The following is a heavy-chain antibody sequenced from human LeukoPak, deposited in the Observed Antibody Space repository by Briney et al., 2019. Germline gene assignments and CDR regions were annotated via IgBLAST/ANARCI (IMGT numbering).Heavy chain of an antibody. CDR2: ISSSSSTI. D-gene: IGHD6-13*01. CDR1: GFTFSSYS. CDR3: ARDGRIAARGWFDP. V-gene: IGHV3-48*01. J-gene: IGHJ5*02. Sequence: GGSLRLSCAASGFTFSSYSMNWVRQAPGKGLEWVSYISSSSSTIYYADSVKGRFTISRDNAKNSLYLQMNSLRAEDTAVYYCARDGRIAARGWFDPWGQGTLVTVSS.